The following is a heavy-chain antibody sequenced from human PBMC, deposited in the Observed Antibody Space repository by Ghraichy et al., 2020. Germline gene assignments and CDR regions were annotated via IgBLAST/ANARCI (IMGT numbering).Heavy chain of an antibody. CDR2: IYPGDSDA. CDR1: GYSFSSYW. V-gene: IGHV5-51*01. D-gene: IGHD2-15*01. CDR3: ARHLKSRRDILGLTYDY. J-gene: IGHJ4*02. Sequence: GESLNISCKGSGYSFSSYWIGWVRQTPGKGLEWIGIIYPGDSDAEYSPTFQGQVTISADKAINSAYLQWRSLKASDSAIYYCARHLKSRRDILGLTYDYWGQGTLVTVSS.